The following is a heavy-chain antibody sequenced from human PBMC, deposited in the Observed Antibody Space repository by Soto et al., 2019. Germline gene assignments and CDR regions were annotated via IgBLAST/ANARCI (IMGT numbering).Heavy chain of an antibody. J-gene: IGHJ4*02. V-gene: IGHV3-30*18. D-gene: IGHD5-12*01. Sequence: PGGSLRLSCAASGFTFSSYGMHWVRHAPGKGLEWVAVISYDGSNTYYADSVKGRFTISRDNSKNTLYLQMNGLSAEDRAVYYCAKAAVATYLGFDYWGQGTLVTVSS. CDR2: ISYDGSNT. CDR3: AKAAVATYLGFDY. CDR1: GFTFSSYG.